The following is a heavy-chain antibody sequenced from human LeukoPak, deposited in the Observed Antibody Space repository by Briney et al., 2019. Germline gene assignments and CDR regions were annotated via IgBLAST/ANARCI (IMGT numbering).Heavy chain of an antibody. CDR2: IYYSGST. CDR1: GGSISSYY. D-gene: IGHD6-13*01. J-gene: IGHJ5*02. V-gene: IGHV4-59*01. Sequence: PSETLSLTCTVSGGSISSYYWSWIRQPPGKGLEWIGYIYYSGSTNYNPSLKSRVTISVDTSKNQFSLKLSSVTAADTAVYYCARESLARPIAAVRGNWFDPWGQGTLVTVSS. CDR3: ARESLARPIAAVRGNWFDP.